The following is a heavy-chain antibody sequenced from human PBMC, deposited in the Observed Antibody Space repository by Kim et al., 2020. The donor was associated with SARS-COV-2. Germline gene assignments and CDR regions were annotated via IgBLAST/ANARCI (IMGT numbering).Heavy chain of an antibody. V-gene: IGHV4-59*11. CDR3: ARSDYDDSSGYLDY. CDR2: FHYSGST. CDR1: GGSITSHY. J-gene: IGHJ4*02. Sequence: SETLSLTCSVSGGSITSHYWSWIRQSPGKGLEWIGYFHYSGSTNYNPSLKSRVTMSVDTSKNQFSLKLSSVTAADTAVYYCARSDYDDSSGYLDYWGQGTLVTVSS. D-gene: IGHD3-22*01.